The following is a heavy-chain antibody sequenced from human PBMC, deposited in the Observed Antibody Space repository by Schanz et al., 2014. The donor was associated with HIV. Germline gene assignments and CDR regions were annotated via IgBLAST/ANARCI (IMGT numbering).Heavy chain of an antibody. J-gene: IGHJ5*02. D-gene: IGHD3-10*01. CDR2: ISYDRSHK. CDR3: AKDSGTLIRGAKWFDA. Sequence: VQLVESGGGVVQPGRSLRLSCAGSGFIFRDYALHWVRQAPGKGLEWVAVISYDRSHKYYADSVKGRFTISRDNARDLLYLQMNSLKREDTAFYYCAKDSGTLIRGAKWFDAWGQGSLVTVSS. CDR1: GFIFRDYA. V-gene: IGHV3-30*04.